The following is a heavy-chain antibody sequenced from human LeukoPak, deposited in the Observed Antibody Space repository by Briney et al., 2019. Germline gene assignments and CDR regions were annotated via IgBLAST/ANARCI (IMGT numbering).Heavy chain of an antibody. CDR2: INPNSGGT. V-gene: IGHV1-2*02. D-gene: IGHD4-17*01. J-gene: IGHJ4*02. CDR1: GYTFTSYG. CDR3: ARVAEKGYGDPLYYFDY. Sequence: GASVKVSCKASGYTFTSYGISWVRQAPGQGLEWMGWINPNSGGTNYAQKFQGRVTMTRDTSISTAYMELSRLRSDDTAVYYCARVAEKGYGDPLYYFDYWGQGTLVTVSS.